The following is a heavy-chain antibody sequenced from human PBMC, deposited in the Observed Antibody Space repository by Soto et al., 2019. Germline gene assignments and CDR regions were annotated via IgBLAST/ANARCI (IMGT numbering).Heavy chain of an antibody. CDR2: ISYDSIST. Sequence: QVQLVESGGGVVQPGRPLRLSGVASTSTFRTYGMHWVRQAPGKGLAGVADISYDSISTGYGDSVRGRFTISRDNSKNTLDLQMNSLTTGDTAVYYCAREAGCNGGECHVSFDYWGQGTLVSVSS. D-gene: IGHD2-8*02. V-gene: IGHV3-30*03. J-gene: IGHJ4*02. CDR1: TSTFRTYG. CDR3: AREAGCNGGECHVSFDY.